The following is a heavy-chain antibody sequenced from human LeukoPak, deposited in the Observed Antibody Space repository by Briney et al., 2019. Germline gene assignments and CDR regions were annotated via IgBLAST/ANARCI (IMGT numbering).Heavy chain of an antibody. CDR3: ARDTSSWDDY. D-gene: IGHD6-13*01. J-gene: IGHJ4*02. CDR1: GFTFSSYA. Sequence: PGGSLRLSCAASGFTFSSYAMSWVHQAPGKGLEWVSGISASGGSTYYADSVKGRFTISRDNSKNTLYLQMNSLRAEDTALYYCARDTSSWDDYWGQGTLVTVSS. V-gene: IGHV3-23*01. CDR2: ISASGGST.